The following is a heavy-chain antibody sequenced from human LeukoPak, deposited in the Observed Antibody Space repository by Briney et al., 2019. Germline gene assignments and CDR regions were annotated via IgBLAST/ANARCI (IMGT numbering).Heavy chain of an antibody. CDR3: AKDLNWMVPYYFDY. Sequence: GGSLRLSCAASGFTFSNHAMHWVRQAPGKGLEYVSAINSNGDSTYYANSVKGRFTISRDNSKNTLYLQMNSLRAEDTAVYYCAKDLNWMVPYYFDYWGQGTLVTVSS. D-gene: IGHD1-1*01. CDR1: GFTFSNHA. CDR2: INSNGDST. J-gene: IGHJ4*02. V-gene: IGHV3-64*01.